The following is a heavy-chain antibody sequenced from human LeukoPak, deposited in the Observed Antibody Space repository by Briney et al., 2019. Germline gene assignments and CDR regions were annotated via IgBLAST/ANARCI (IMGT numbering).Heavy chain of an antibody. Sequence: GGSLRLSCAASGFTFSNYVIHWVRQAPGKGLEWGSLIRYDGSSKYYADSVRGRVTISRDNSKNTLYLQMNSLRAEDTAVYYCARYSGNYGLDYWGQGTLVTVSS. CDR3: ARYSGNYGLDY. J-gene: IGHJ4*02. V-gene: IGHV3-30*02. CDR2: IRYDGSSK. D-gene: IGHD4-17*01. CDR1: GFTFSNYV.